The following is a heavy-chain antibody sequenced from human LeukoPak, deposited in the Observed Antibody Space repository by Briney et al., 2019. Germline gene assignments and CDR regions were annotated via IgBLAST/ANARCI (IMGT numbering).Heavy chain of an antibody. CDR3: ARDSGADDYGLYYFDY. V-gene: IGHV3-21*01. D-gene: IGHD4-17*01. Sequence: GGSLRLSCAASGFTFSSYAMSWVRQAPGKGLEWVSAISGSGSAIYYADSVKGRFTISRDNAKSSLYLQMNSLRAEDTAVYYCARDSGADDYGLYYFDYWGQGTLVTVSS. J-gene: IGHJ4*02. CDR1: GFTFSSYA. CDR2: ISGSGSAI.